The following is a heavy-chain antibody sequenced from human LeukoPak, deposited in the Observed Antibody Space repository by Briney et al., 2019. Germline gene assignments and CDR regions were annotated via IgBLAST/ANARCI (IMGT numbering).Heavy chain of an antibody. J-gene: IGHJ6*03. D-gene: IGHD2-2*02. CDR1: GFTFGHSW. CDR2: IKQDGSEK. V-gene: IGHV3-7*01. CDR3: ARVYAAAIYDYYYYMDV. Sequence: PGGSLRLSCATSGFTFGHSWMSWVRQAPGKGLEWVANIKQDGSEKYYVDSVKGRFTISRDNAKNSLYLQMNNLRAEDTAVYYCARVYAAAIYDYYYYMDVWGKGTTVTVSS.